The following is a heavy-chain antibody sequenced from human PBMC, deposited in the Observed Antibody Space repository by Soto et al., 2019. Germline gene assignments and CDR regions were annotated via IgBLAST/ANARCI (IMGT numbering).Heavy chain of an antibody. V-gene: IGHV4-38-2*01. Sequence: PSETLSLPCPVSGYSISSGYYWGWIRQPPGKGLEWIGSIFHSGNTYYNPSLKSGVTMSVGTSKNQFSLKLSSVTAADAAVYYSARNWYFDLWGRGTLVTVSS. CDR2: IFHSGNT. CDR1: GYSISSGYY. J-gene: IGHJ2*01. CDR3: ARNWYFDL.